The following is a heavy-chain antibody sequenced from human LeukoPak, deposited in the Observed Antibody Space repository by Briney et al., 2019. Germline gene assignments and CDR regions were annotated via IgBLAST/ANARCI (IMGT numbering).Heavy chain of an antibody. Sequence: ASVKVSCKASGYTFTSYDINWVRQATGQGLEWMGWMNPNSGNTGYAQKFQGRVTMTRNTSISTAYMELSSLRSEDTAVYYCAILGYSYGETDWFDPWGQGTLVTVSS. CDR1: GYTFTSYD. D-gene: IGHD5-18*01. CDR2: MNPNSGNT. V-gene: IGHV1-8*01. J-gene: IGHJ5*02. CDR3: AILGYSYGETDWFDP.